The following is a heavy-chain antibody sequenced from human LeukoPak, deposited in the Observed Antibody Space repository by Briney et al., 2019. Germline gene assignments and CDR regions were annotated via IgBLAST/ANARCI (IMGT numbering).Heavy chain of an antibody. CDR2: IYPGDSDT. CDR3: ARPRRTGENDAFDI. Sequence: GESLKISCKGSGHSFTSYWIGWVRQMPGKGPEWMGIIYPGDSDTKYSPSFQGQVTISADKAISIAYLQWSSLRASDTAMYYCARPRRTGENDAFDIWGQGTMVTVSS. D-gene: IGHD1-14*01. V-gene: IGHV5-51*01. CDR1: GHSFTSYW. J-gene: IGHJ3*02.